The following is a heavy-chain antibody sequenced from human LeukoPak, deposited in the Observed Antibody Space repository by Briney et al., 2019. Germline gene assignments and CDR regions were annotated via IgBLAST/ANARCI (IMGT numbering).Heavy chain of an antibody. CDR2: ISSSGSTI. D-gene: IGHD4-17*01. CDR1: GFTFSEYY. V-gene: IGHV3-11*01. Sequence: GGSLRLSCVASGFTFSEYYMSWIRPAPGKGLEGVSYISSSGSTIYYADSVKDRFTISRDNAKNALYLQMNSLRAEDTAVYYCAREVGDYYFDYWGQGTLVTVSS. CDR3: AREVGDYYFDY. J-gene: IGHJ4*02.